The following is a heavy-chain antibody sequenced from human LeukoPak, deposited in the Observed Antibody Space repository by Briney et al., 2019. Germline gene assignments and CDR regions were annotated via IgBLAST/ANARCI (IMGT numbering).Heavy chain of an antibody. CDR3: AKDFSRGYSYGYLDY. J-gene: IGHJ4*02. CDR2: ISYDGSNK. V-gene: IGHV3-30*18. D-gene: IGHD5-18*01. CDR1: GFTFSSYG. Sequence: GGSLRLSCAASGFTFSSYGMHWVRQAPGKGLEWVAVISYDGSNKYYADSVKGRFTISRDNSKNTLYLQMNSLRAEDTALYYCAKDFSRGYSYGYLDYWGQGTLATVSS.